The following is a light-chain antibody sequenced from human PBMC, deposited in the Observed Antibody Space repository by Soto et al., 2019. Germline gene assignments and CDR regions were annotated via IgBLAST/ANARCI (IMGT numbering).Light chain of an antibody. V-gene: IGKV3-20*01. Sequence: ETVLTQSPGTLSLSPGERATLSCRASQSVSTSNLAWYQQRPGQAPRLLIYGTSSRATGIPDRFSGSGSGTDFTLTISRLEPEDFGGDYCQQFDYSLWTFGQGTKVEIK. J-gene: IGKJ1*01. CDR1: QSVSTSN. CDR3: QQFDYSLWT. CDR2: GTS.